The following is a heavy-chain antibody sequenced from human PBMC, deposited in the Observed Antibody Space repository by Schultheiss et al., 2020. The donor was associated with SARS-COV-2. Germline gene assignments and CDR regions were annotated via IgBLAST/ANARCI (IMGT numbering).Heavy chain of an antibody. Sequence: ASVKVSCKASGYTFTGYYMHWVRQAPGQGLEWMGRINPNSGGTNYAQKFQGRVTMTRDTSTSTVYMELSSLRAEDTAVYYCARGSGYSSSWGDDYWGQGTLVTVSS. V-gene: IGHV1-2*06. CDR3: ARGSGYSSSWGDDY. J-gene: IGHJ4*02. CDR1: GYTFTGYY. D-gene: IGHD6-13*01. CDR2: INPNSGGT.